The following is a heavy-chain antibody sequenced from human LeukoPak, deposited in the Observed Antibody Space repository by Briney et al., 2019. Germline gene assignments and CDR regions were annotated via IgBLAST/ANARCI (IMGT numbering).Heavy chain of an antibody. CDR3: ARGGRYYGSGSADAFDI. CDR1: GGSFSGYY. J-gene: IGHJ3*02. Sequence: SETRSLACAVYGGSFSGYYWGWIRHPPRKGLEWIGEINHSGSTNYNPSLRRRVTISVDTSKNQFSLKLSALTAAATAVYYCARGGRYYGSGSADAFDIWGQATMVT. V-gene: IGHV4-34*01. D-gene: IGHD3-10*01. CDR2: INHSGST.